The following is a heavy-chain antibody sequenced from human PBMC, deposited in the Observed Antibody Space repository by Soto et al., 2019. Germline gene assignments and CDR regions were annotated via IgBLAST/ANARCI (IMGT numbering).Heavy chain of an antibody. CDR1: GFTFSSYE. V-gene: IGHV3-48*03. J-gene: IGHJ5*02. CDR2: ISSSGSTI. D-gene: IGHD6-19*01. Sequence: GVSLRLSCAASGFTFSSYEMNWVRQAPGKGLEWVSYISSSGSTIYYADSVKGRFTISRDNAKNSLYLQMNSLRAEDTAVYYCARVGYSSGWDRFDPWGQGTLVTVSS. CDR3: ARVGYSSGWDRFDP.